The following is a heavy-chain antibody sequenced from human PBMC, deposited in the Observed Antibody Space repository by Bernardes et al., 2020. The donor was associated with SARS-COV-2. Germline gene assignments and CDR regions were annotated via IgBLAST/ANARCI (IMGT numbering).Heavy chain of an antibody. D-gene: IGHD3-16*01. CDR1: GFAFSSYA. J-gene: IGHJ4*02. V-gene: IGHV3-23*01. CDR2: ISGSGGTT. CDR3: AKDLIAGTLGGLPQTFDY. Sequence: GGSLRLCCAASGFAFSSYAMSWVRQAPGKGLEWVSVISGSGGTTYYSDSVKGRFTISRDNSQNMLYLQMSSLRAEDTAVYFCAKDLIAGTLGGLPQTFDYWGQGTLVTVSS.